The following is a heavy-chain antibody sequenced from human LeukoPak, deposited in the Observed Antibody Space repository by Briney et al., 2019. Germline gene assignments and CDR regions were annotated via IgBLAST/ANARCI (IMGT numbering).Heavy chain of an antibody. D-gene: IGHD6-13*01. CDR1: GFSLSTSGVG. V-gene: IGHV2-5*01. Sequence: SGPTLVNPTQTLTLTCTFSGFSLSTSGVGVGWIRQPPGKALEWLALIYWNDDKRYSPPLKSRLTITKDTSKNQVVLTMTNMDPVDTATYYCAHRTLTPYSSSWTYFDYWGQGTLVTVSS. CDR2: IYWNDDK. J-gene: IGHJ4*02. CDR3: AHRTLTPYSSSWTYFDY.